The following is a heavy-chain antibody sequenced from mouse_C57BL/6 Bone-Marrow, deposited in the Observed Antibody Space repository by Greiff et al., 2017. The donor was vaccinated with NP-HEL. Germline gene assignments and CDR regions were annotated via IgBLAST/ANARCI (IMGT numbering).Heavy chain of an antibody. D-gene: IGHD2-4*01. J-gene: IGHJ3*01. CDR1: GFSLTSYA. V-gene: IGHV2-9-1*01. CDR3: ARNDYDPFAY. Sequence: VQLQESGPGLVAPSQSLSITCTVSGFSLTSYAISWVRQPPGKGLEWLGVIWTGGGTTYNSALNSRLSTSKDNSKSQVFLKMNSLQTDVTARYYCARNDYDPFAYWGQGTLVTVSA. CDR2: IWTGGGT.